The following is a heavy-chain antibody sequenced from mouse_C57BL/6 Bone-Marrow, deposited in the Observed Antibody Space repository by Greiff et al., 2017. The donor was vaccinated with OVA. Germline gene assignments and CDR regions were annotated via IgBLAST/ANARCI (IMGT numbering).Heavy chain of an antibody. CDR3: AREKLGRYDD. CDR1: GFTFSDYY. V-gene: IGHV5-16*01. J-gene: IGHJ2*01. CDR2: INYDGSST. Sequence: EVQVVESEGGLVQPGSSMKLSCTASGFTFSDYYMAWVRQVPEKGLEWVANINYDGSSTYYLDSLKSRFIISRDNAKNILYLQMSSLTSEDTATYNCAREKLGRYDDWGQGTTLTVSS. D-gene: IGHD4-1*01.